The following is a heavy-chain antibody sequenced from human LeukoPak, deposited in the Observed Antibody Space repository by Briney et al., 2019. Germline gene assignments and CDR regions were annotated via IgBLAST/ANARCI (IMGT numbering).Heavy chain of an antibody. V-gene: IGHV3-23*01. J-gene: IGHJ6*03. CDR2: ISGSGGST. Sequence: GGSLRLSCAASGFTFSSYGMSWVRQAPGKGLEWVSAISGSGGSTYYADSVKGRFTISRDNSKNSLYLQMNNLKTEDTAVYYCARNSGYNSGWGYYYYYMDVWGKGTTVTVSS. CDR1: GFTFSSYG. D-gene: IGHD6-19*01. CDR3: ARNSGYNSGWGYYYYYMDV.